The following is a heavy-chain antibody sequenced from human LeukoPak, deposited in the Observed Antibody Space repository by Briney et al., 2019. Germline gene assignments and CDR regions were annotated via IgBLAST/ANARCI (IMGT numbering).Heavy chain of an antibody. CDR2: IYPGDSET. Sequence: GESLKISCKGSGYGFSGYWIGWVRQMPGKDLEWMRIIYPGDSETTYSPSFQGQVTISVDKSISTAYLQWSSLKASDTAMYYCARSLEVGNRSGRRWYFDFWGQGTLVTVSS. CDR1: GYGFSGYW. V-gene: IGHV5-51*01. CDR3: ARSLEVGNRSGRRWYFDF. D-gene: IGHD6-19*01. J-gene: IGHJ4*02.